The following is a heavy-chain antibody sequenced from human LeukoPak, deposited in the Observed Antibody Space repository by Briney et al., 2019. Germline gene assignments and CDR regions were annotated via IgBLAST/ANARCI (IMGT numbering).Heavy chain of an antibody. CDR3: ASAGHPVTIFGVVIRRRDYYYYYMDV. Sequence: GGSLRPSCAASGFTFSSYSMNWVRQAPGKGLEWVSSISSSSSYIYYADSVKGRFTISRDNAKNSLYLQMNSLRAEDTAVYYCASAGHPVTIFGVVIRRRDYYYYYMDVWGKGTTVTVSS. CDR1: GFTFSSYS. J-gene: IGHJ6*03. CDR2: ISSSSSYI. D-gene: IGHD3-3*01. V-gene: IGHV3-21*01.